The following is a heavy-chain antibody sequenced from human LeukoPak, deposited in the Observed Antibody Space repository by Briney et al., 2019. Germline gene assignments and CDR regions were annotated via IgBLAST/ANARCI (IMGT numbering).Heavy chain of an antibody. V-gene: IGHV1-69*01. J-gene: IGHJ2*01. CDR3: ARRCDGDYASYWYFDL. D-gene: IGHD4-17*01. CDR2: IIPIFSTA. Sequence: GASVKVSCQPSARTFSSYAISWVRQAPGQGLEWMGGIIPIFSTANYAQKFQGRVTTTAHESTSTAYMELSSLRSEDTAVYYCARRCDGDYASYWYFDLWGRGTLVTVSS. CDR1: ARTFSSYA.